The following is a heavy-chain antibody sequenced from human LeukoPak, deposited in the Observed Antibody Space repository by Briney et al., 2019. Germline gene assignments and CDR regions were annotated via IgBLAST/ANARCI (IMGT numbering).Heavy chain of an antibody. CDR1: GFTFSSYW. J-gene: IGHJ5*02. Sequence: GGSLRLSCAASGFTFSSYWMHWVRQPPGKGLVWVSRINSDGSSTSYADSVKGRFTISRDNAKNTLYLQMSSLRAEDTAVYYCARGVGYCSSTSCYWWFDPWGQGTLVTVSS. CDR3: ARGVGYCSSTSCYWWFDP. V-gene: IGHV3-74*01. D-gene: IGHD2-2*01. CDR2: INSDGSST.